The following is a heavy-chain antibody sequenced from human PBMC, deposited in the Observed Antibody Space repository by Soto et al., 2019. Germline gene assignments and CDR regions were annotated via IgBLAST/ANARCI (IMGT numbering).Heavy chain of an antibody. Sequence: SSVKVSCKASGGTFSSYAINGVRQAPGQGLEWMGGIITIFGTANYAQKFQDGATITADESTSTAYMELSSLRSEDTAVYYCARDHISSWVVLDYWGQGTLVTSPQ. CDR3: ARDHISSWVVLDY. D-gene: IGHD3-16*01. CDR1: GGTFSSYA. CDR2: IITIFGTA. J-gene: IGHJ4*02. V-gene: IGHV1-69*13.